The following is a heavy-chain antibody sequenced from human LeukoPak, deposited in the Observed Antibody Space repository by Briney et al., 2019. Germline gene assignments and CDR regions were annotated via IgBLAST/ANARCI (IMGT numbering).Heavy chain of an antibody. CDR3: ASRSSIWSGYQDTLYYFDS. CDR2: INHSGST. D-gene: IGHD3-3*01. CDR1: GGSFSGYY. J-gene: IGHJ4*02. Sequence: PSETLSLTCAVYGGSFSGYYWSWIRQPPGKGLEWIGEINHSGSTNYNPSLKSRVTISVDTSKNQFSLKLSSVTAADTAVYYCASRSSIWSGYQDTLYYFDSWGQGTLVTVSS. V-gene: IGHV4-34*01.